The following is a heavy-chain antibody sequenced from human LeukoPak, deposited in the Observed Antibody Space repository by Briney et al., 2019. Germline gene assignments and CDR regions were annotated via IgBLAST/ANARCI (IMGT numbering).Heavy chain of an antibody. CDR2: ISGSGVST. J-gene: IGHJ4*02. Sequence: SGGSLRLSCAASGFTFSIYSINWVRQAPGKGLEWVSAISGSGVSTYYADSVKGRFTISRDHSKNTLYLQMNSLRAEDTAVYYCARDGLIRPQVGGPLYYFDYWGQGTLVTVSS. V-gene: IGHV3-23*01. CDR1: GFTFSIYS. CDR3: ARDGLIRPQVGGPLYYFDY. D-gene: IGHD3-10*01.